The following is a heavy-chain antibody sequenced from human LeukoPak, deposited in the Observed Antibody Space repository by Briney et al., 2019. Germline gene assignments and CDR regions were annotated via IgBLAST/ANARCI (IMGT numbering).Heavy chain of an antibody. V-gene: IGHV3-48*03. CDR3: ARDVSYTSGNFDY. CDR2: ISGIGTTM. D-gene: IGHD6-19*01. J-gene: IGHJ4*02. CDR1: GFTFRSYA. Sequence: GGSLRLSCEASGFTFRSYAMVWVRQAPGKGLEYISYISGIGTTMYDADSVKGRFTISRDNAKNSVFLQMNSLRIEDTAVYYCARDVSYTSGNFDYWGQGTLVTVSS.